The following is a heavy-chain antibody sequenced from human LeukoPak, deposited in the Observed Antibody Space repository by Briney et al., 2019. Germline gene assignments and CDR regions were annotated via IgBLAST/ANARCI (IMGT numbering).Heavy chain of an antibody. Sequence: SSETLSLTCTVSGGSISSGSYYWSWIRQPAGKRLEWIGRISTSGTPNYNPSFRGRLTISIDTPKNQFSLNLRSVTAAETGIYYCARGPYWGQGTLVTVSS. J-gene: IGHJ4*02. CDR1: GGSISSGSYY. CDR3: ARGPY. CDR2: ISTSGTP. V-gene: IGHV4-61*02.